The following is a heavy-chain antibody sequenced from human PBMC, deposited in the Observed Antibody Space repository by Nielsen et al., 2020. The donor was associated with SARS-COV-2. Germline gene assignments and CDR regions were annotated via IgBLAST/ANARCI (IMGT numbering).Heavy chain of an antibody. CDR3: ARGGYSYLYFDD. CDR2: FYYSGST. D-gene: IGHD5-18*01. CDR1: GGSIRSHY. Sequence: SETLSLTCTVSGGSIRSHYWGWIRKSPGKALEWIGYFYYSGSTDYNPSLKSRVSISKDTSKNQFSLKLNSVTAADTAVYYCARGGYSYLYFDDWGQGTQVIVSS. V-gene: IGHV4-59*11. J-gene: IGHJ4*02.